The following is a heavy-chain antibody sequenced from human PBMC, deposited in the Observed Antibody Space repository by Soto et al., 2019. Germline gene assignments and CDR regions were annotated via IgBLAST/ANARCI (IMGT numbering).Heavy chain of an antibody. D-gene: IGHD5-12*01. CDR1: GYTFTSYG. Sequence: QLQLVQSGAEVKKPGASVKVSCKASGYTFTSYGISWIRQAPGQGLEWMGWINPYNGNTDYAQNLQGRVTMTTDTSTSTAYMELRSLTSDDTAVYYCATSYDSGFDPWGQRTLVSVSS. V-gene: IGHV1-18*04. CDR2: INPYNGNT. CDR3: ATSYDSGFDP. J-gene: IGHJ5*02.